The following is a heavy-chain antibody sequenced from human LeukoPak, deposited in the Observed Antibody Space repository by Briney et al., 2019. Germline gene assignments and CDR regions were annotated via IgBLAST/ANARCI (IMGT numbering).Heavy chain of an antibody. J-gene: IGHJ4*02. Sequence: GGSLRLSCAASGFTFSNAWMSWVRQAPGKGLEWVGRIKSKTDGGTTDYAAPVKGRFTISRDDSENTLYLQMNSLKTEDTAVYYCTTSAQYYYGSGSYWGQGTLVTVSS. V-gene: IGHV3-15*01. CDR3: TTSAQYYYGSGSY. D-gene: IGHD3-10*01. CDR1: GFTFSNAW. CDR2: IKSKTDGGTT.